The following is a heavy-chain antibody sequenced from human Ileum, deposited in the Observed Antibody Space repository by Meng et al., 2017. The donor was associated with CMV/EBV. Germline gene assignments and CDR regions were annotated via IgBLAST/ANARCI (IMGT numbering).Heavy chain of an antibody. CDR3: ARRVVPAAIGY. CDR2: INHIGST. J-gene: IGHJ4*02. Sequence: QTRSLTGAVYGASFGGYYWTWIRQPPGKGLEWIGEINHIGSTKYNPSLRSRVTISLDTSKNQFSLNLNSVTAADTAIYYCARRVVPAAIGYWGQGSLVTVSS. V-gene: IGHV4-34*01. D-gene: IGHD2-2*01. CDR1: GASFGGYY.